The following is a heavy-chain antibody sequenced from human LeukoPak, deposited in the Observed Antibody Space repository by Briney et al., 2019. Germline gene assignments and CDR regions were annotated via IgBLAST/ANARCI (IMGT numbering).Heavy chain of an antibody. D-gene: IGHD3-22*01. CDR3: ARDLDYYDSSGYLRDCVV. Sequence: GGSLRLSCAASGFTFSSYWMSWVRQAPGKGLEWVANIKQDGSEKYYVDSVKGRFTISRDNAKNSLYLQMNSLRAEDTAVYYCARDLDYYDSSGYLRDCVVWGQGTLVTVSS. V-gene: IGHV3-7*01. CDR1: GFTFSSYW. CDR2: IKQDGSEK. J-gene: IGHJ4*02.